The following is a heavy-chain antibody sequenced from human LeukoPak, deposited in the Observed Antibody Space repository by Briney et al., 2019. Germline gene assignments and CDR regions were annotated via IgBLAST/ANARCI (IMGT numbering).Heavy chain of an antibody. CDR3: ARGAGVPAARGIYYFDY. D-gene: IGHD2-2*01. V-gene: IGHV4-34*01. Sequence: SETLSLTCADYGGSFSGYYWSWIRQPPGKGLEWIGEINHSGSTNYNPSLKSRVTISVDTSKNQFSLKLSSVTAADTAVYYCARGAGVPAARGIYYFDYWGQGTLVTVSS. J-gene: IGHJ4*02. CDR2: INHSGST. CDR1: GGSFSGYY.